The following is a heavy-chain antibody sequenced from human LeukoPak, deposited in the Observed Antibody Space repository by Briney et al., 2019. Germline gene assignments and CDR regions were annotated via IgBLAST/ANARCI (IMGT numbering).Heavy chain of an antibody. V-gene: IGHV3-23*01. D-gene: IGHD6-19*01. J-gene: IGHJ4*02. CDR1: GFTFSSYG. CDR2: ISGSGGST. Sequence: GGSLRLSCAASGFTFSSYGMHWVRQAPGKGLEWVSAISGSGGSTYYADSVKGRFTISRDNSKNTLYLQMNSLRAEDTAVYYCAKDLVAVAGTRLLWDYWGQGTLVTVSS. CDR3: AKDLVAVAGTRLLWDY.